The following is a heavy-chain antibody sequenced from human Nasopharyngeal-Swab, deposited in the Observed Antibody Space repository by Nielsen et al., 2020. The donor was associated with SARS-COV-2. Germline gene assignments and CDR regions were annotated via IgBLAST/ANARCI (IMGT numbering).Heavy chain of an antibody. V-gene: IGHV4-39*02. D-gene: IGHD6-19*01. Sequence: WIRQPPGKGLEWTGSIYYSGSTYYNPSLSSRVTISVDTSKNHFSLKLSSVTAPDTAVYYCASRIAVASGHYRPFDYWGQGTLVTVSS. CDR3: ASRIAVASGHYRPFDY. CDR2: IYYSGST. J-gene: IGHJ4*02.